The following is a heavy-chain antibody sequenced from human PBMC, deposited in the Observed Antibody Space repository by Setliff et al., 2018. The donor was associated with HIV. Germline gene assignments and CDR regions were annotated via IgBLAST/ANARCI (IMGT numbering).Heavy chain of an antibody. Sequence: SETLSLTCAVYGASFSDYYWTWIRQSPGKGLEGIGTLYYSGSTYYNPSLKSRVTISVDTSKNHFSLRLRSVTAADTAVYYCATGLTVAPDYWGQGSLVTVSS. CDR3: ATGLTVAPDY. CDR2: LYYSGST. CDR1: GASFSDYY. J-gene: IGHJ4*02. D-gene: IGHD6-19*01. V-gene: IGHV4-34*01.